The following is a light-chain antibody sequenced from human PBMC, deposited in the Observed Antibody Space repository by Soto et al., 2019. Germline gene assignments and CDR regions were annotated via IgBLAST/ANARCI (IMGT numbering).Light chain of an antibody. J-gene: IGLJ1*01. V-gene: IGLV2-8*01. CDR3: SSYAGSHNV. CDR2: DVS. Sequence: QSALTQPPSASGSPGQSVTISCTGTSSDVGGYNYVSWYQQHPGKAPKLMIYDVSRRPSGVPGRFSGSKSGNTASLTVSGLQAEDEADYYCSSYAGSHNVFGTGTQLTVL. CDR1: SSDVGGYNY.